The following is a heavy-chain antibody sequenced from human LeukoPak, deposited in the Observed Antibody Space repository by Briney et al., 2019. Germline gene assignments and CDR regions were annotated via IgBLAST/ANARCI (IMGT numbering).Heavy chain of an antibody. Sequence: GGSLRLSCAASAFTFSSNSMNWVRQAPGKGLEWVSCIHGSASYNYYADSVKGRFTISRDSAKNSLYLEMSSLRVEDTAVYYCVRAFGGYDSQRFYYNMDVWGKGTTVTVSS. CDR1: AFTFSSNS. J-gene: IGHJ6*03. CDR3: VRAFGGYDSQRFYYNMDV. D-gene: IGHD5-12*01. CDR2: IHGSASYN. V-gene: IGHV3-21*06.